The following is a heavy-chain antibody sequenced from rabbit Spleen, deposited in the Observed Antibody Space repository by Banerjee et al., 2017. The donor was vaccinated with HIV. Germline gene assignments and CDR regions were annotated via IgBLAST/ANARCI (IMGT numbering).Heavy chain of an antibody. Sequence: QEQLEESGGGLVKPEGSLTLTCTASGFSFSEKEVMCWVRQALGKGLEWIACIYGDSSGSTDYASWAKGRFTISKTSSTTVTLKMTSLTAADTATYFCARDRPGTIYYLNLRGQGTLVTVS. J-gene: IGHJ3*01. V-gene: IGHV1S45*01. D-gene: IGHD8-1*01. CDR1: GFSFSEKEV. CDR2: IYGDSSGST. CDR3: ARDRPGTIYYLNL.